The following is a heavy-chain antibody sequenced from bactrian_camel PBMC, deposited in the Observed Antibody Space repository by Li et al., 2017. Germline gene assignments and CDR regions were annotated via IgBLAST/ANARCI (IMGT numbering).Heavy chain of an antibody. Sequence: VQLVESGGGSVQAGESLKLSCAASGFTFSSYDMIWVRQAPGKGLEWVSDITSGYVTYYADSVKGRFTISQDNPKNMMYLQMNSLKPEDTATYSCAAVRLGRLCDFRDGDWAYWGQGTQVTVS. D-gene: IGHD4*01. J-gene: IGHJ4*01. CDR1: GFTFSSYD. CDR2: ITSGYVT. CDR3: AAVRLGRLCDFRDGDWAY. V-gene: IGHV3S40*01.